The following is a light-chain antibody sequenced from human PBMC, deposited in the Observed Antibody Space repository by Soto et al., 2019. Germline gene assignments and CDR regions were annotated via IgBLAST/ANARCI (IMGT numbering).Light chain of an antibody. CDR1: QTIRRW. Sequence: DIQMTQSPSTLSGSVGDRVTITCRASQTIRRWLAWYQQKPGKAPKLLTYKAATLKSGGPSRFSGSGSGTEFTLTISSLQPDDFATYYCQHYNSYSEAFGHGTKVDIK. J-gene: IGKJ1*01. CDR2: KAA. CDR3: QHYNSYSEA. V-gene: IGKV1-5*03.